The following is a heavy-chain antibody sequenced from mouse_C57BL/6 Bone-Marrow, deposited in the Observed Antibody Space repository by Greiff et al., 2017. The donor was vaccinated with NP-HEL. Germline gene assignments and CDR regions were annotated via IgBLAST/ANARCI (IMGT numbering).Heavy chain of an antibody. V-gene: IGHV7-3*01. J-gene: IGHJ3*01. CDR3: ARSDSSGYVAY. D-gene: IGHD3-2*02. Sequence: EVQRVESGGGLVQPGGSLSLSCAASGFTFTDYYMSWVRQPPGKALEWLGFIRNKANGYTTEYSASVKGRFTISRDNSQSILYLQMNALRAEDSATYYCARSDSSGYVAYWGQGTLVTVSA. CDR2: IRNKANGYTT. CDR1: GFTFTDYY.